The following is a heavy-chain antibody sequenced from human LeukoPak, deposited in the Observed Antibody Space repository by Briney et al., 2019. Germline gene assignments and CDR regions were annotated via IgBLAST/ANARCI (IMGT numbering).Heavy chain of an antibody. CDR3: TRLGEYSSSWHDY. D-gene: IGHD6-13*01. V-gene: IGHV3-73*01. Sequence: PGGSLRLSCAASGLTFSGSTIHWVRQASGKGLEWVGRVRSKANNYATAYAASVKGRFTISRDDSKNTAYLQMNSLKTEDTAVYYCTRLGEYSSSWHDYWGQGTLVTVSS. CDR1: GLTFSGST. J-gene: IGHJ4*02. CDR2: VRSKANNYAT.